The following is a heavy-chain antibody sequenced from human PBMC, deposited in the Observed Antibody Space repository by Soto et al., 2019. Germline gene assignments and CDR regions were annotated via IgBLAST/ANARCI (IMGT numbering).Heavy chain of an antibody. J-gene: IGHJ6*02. V-gene: IGHV1-2*02. CDR2: MKPDDGGP. D-gene: IGHD6-19*01. CDR1: GYILSDYC. CDR3: VRDLRRQWRRLDLGSYTGMDV. Sequence: ASVKVSCKSSGYILSDYCIHWVRQAPGQGLEWLGWMKPDDGGPNYAQNFQGRVIMTRDTSTDTDYMELTRLTADDTAVYVCVRDLRRQWRRLDLGSYTGMDVWGQGTTVTVSS.